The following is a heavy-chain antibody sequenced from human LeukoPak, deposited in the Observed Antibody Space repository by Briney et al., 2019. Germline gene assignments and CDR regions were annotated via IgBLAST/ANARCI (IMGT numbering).Heavy chain of an antibody. Sequence: SETLSLTCTVSGGSISSYYWSWIRQPPGKGLEWIGYIYYSGSTNYNPSLKSRVTISVDTSKNQFSLKLSSVTAADTAVYYCARESGSGWTGTYMDVWGKGTTVTVSS. CDR1: GGSISSYY. V-gene: IGHV4-59*12. CDR3: ARESGSGWTGTYMDV. J-gene: IGHJ6*03. D-gene: IGHD6-19*01. CDR2: IYYSGST.